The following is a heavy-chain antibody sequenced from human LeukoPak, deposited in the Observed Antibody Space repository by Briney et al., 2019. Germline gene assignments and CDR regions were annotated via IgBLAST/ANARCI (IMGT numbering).Heavy chain of an antibody. D-gene: IGHD3-3*01. V-gene: IGHV4-59*01. Sequence: SETLSLTFTVSGDSISNYFWSWIRQPPGKGLEWIGYISHTGSTSYNPSLKSRVTISVDTSKNQFSLKLISVTAADTAVYYCARKEWVPYYFDYWGQGTLVTVSS. J-gene: IGHJ4*02. CDR3: ARKEWVPYYFDY. CDR1: GDSISNYF. CDR2: ISHTGST.